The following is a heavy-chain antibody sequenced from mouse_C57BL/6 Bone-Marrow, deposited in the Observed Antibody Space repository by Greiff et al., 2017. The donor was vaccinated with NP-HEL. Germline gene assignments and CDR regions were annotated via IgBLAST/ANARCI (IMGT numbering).Heavy chain of an antibody. Sequence: QVQLQQPGAELVKPGASVKLSCKASGYTFTSYWMHWVKQRPGQGLEWIGMIHPNSGSTNYNEKFKSKATLTVDKSSSTAYMQLSSLTSEDSAVYYCARRGYDGYFDYWGKGTTLTVSS. CDR2: IHPNSGST. V-gene: IGHV1-64*01. CDR1: GYTFTSYW. J-gene: IGHJ2*01. D-gene: IGHD2-3*01. CDR3: ARRGYDGYFDY.